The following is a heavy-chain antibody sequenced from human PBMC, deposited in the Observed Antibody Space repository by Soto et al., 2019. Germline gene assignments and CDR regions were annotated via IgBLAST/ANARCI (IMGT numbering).Heavy chain of an antibody. J-gene: IGHJ6*02. CDR2: IYPGDSDT. CDR3: ARRYYGIAARHYYGMDV. CDR1: GYSFTSYW. V-gene: IGHV5-51*01. D-gene: IGHD6-6*01. Sequence: PGESLKISCKGSGYSFTSYWIGWVRQMPGKGLEWMGIIYPGDSDTRYSPSFQGRVTISADKSISTAYLQWSSLKASDTAMYYCARRYYGIAARHYYGMDVWGQGTTVTVSS.